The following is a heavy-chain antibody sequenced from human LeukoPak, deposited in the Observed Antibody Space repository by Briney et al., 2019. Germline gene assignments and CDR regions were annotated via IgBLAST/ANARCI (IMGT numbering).Heavy chain of an antibody. J-gene: IGHJ6*04. CDR3: AREGGMVRGPLYYGMDV. Sequence: GASVKVSCKASGYTFTSSGISWVRQAPGQGLEWMGWISAYNGNTNYAQKLQGRVTMTTDTSTSTAYMELRSLRSDDTAVYYCAREGGMVRGPLYYGMDVWGKGTTVTVSS. D-gene: IGHD3-10*01. CDR1: GYTFTSSG. V-gene: IGHV1-18*04. CDR2: ISAYNGNT.